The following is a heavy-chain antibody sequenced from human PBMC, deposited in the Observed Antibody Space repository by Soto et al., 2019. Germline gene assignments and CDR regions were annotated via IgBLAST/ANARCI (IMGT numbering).Heavy chain of an antibody. V-gene: IGHV1-18*01. CDR3: ARVRVYYDRSGDYYTDACDI. CDR1: GYIFTTYG. J-gene: IGHJ3*02. Sequence: QVHLVQSGADVKKPAASVRVSCKASGYIFTTYGISWVRQDPAQGFEWLGWISPNNGNTKYAQKLQGRVTMTANTATSTANLELRSLRDDDTAVYYCARVRVYYDRSGDYYTDACDIRGQGTMVTVSS. D-gene: IGHD3-22*01. CDR2: ISPNNGNT.